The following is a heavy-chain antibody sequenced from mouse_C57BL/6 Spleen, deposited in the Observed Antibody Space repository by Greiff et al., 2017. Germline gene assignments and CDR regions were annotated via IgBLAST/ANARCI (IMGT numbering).Heavy chain of an antibody. Sequence: QVQLQQPGAELVKPGASVKLSCKASGYTFTSYWMHWVKQRPGQGLEWIGMIHPNSGSTNYNEKFKSKATLTVDKSSSTAYMQLSSLTSKDSAVYYCARYYYGRVGYAMDYWGQGTSVTVSS. CDR2: IHPNSGST. J-gene: IGHJ4*01. CDR3: ARYYYGRVGYAMDY. V-gene: IGHV1-64*01. D-gene: IGHD1-1*01. CDR1: GYTFTSYW.